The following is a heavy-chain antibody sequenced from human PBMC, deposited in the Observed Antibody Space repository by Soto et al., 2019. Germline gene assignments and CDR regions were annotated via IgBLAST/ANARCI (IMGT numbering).Heavy chain of an antibody. CDR2: INPILGIT. Sequence: SVKVSCKASGGTFSSYTISWVRQAPGQRLEWMGRINPILGITNYAQKFQGRVTMTTDTSTSTAYMELSSLRSEDTAVYYCAKSATVPAAIAYWGQGTLVTVSS. CDR1: GGTFSSYT. D-gene: IGHD2-2*02. CDR3: AKSATVPAAIAY. V-gene: IGHV1-69*02. J-gene: IGHJ4*02.